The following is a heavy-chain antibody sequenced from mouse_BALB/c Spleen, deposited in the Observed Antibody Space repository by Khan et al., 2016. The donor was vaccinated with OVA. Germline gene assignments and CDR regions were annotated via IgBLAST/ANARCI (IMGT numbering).Heavy chain of an antibody. J-gene: IGHJ2*01. CDR1: GFAFSSYD. Sequence: EVELVESGGGLVKPGGSLKLSCAASGFAFSSYDMSWVRQTPEKRLEWVATISSGGDYTYYPDSVKGRFTISRDNARNTLYLQMSSLRSEDTAVYVCARPLYVGYFDYWGQGTTLTVSS. D-gene: IGHD2-12*01. CDR3: ARPLYVGYFDY. V-gene: IGHV5-9*02. CDR2: ISSGGDYT.